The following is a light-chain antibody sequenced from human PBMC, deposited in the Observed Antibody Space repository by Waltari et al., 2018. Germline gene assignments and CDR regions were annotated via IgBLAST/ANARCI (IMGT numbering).Light chain of an antibody. CDR3: QKYNNAPLT. V-gene: IGKV1-27*01. Sequence: DIQMTQSPPSLSASVGDRVTITCRASQPIVNSLAWYQQKPGKAPKLLIYVASTLQSGVPSRFSGSGSGTEFTLTISSLQPEDVATYYCQKYNNAPLTFGGGTKVEIK. CDR2: VAS. J-gene: IGKJ4*01. CDR1: QPIVNS.